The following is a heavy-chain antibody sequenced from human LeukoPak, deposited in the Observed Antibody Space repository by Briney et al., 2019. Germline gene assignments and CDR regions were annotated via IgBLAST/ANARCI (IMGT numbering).Heavy chain of an antibody. CDR2: ISAYNGNT. CDR1: GYTFTSYG. J-gene: IGHJ4*02. CDR3: ARDKGTSYLSSFDY. D-gene: IGHD6-6*01. Sequence: ASVKVSCKASGYTFTSYGISWVRQARGQGLEWMGWISAYNGNTNYAQKLQGRVTMTTDTSTSTAYMELRSLRSDDTAVYYCARDKGTSYLSSFDYWGQGTLVTVSS. V-gene: IGHV1-18*01.